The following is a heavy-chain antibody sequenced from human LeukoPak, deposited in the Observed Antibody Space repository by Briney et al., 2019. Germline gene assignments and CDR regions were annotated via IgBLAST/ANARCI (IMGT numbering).Heavy chain of an antibody. V-gene: IGHV3-30*02. CDR3: AKDRGSSWYVDYYYMDV. Sequence: PGGSLRLSXAASGFTFSSYGMHWVRQAPGKGLEWVAFIRYDGSNKYYADSVKGRFTISRDNSKNTLYLQMNSLRAEDTAVYYCAKDRGSSWYVDYYYMDVWGKGTTVTVSS. D-gene: IGHD6-13*01. CDR1: GFTFSSYG. CDR2: IRYDGSNK. J-gene: IGHJ6*03.